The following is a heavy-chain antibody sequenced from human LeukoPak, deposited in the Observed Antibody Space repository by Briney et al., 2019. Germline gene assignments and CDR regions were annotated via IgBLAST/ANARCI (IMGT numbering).Heavy chain of an antibody. CDR3: AKERDYRVSTSCDY. D-gene: IGHD3-10*01. Sequence: PGESLRLSCAASGFTFSNFGMHWVRQAPGKGLEWVAVISYDGKVTFYADSVKGRFTISRDNSKNTVHLHMTSLRGGDTALYYCAKERDYRVSTSCDYWGQGTQVTVSS. V-gene: IGHV3-30*18. CDR1: GFTFSNFG. J-gene: IGHJ4*02. CDR2: ISYDGKVT.